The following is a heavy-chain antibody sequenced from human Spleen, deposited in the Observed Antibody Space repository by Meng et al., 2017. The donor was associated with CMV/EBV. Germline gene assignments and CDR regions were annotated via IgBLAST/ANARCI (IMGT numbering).Heavy chain of an antibody. Sequence: VELQQWGAGLLKPSEPLSLTCAVYGGSFSGYYWSWIRQHPGKGLEWIGEINHSGSTNYNPSLKSRVTISVDTSKNQFSLKLSSVTAADTAVYYCARGTTRYQLLDRFDPWGQGTLVTVAS. CDR2: INHSGST. J-gene: IGHJ5*02. D-gene: IGHD2-2*01. V-gene: IGHV4-34*01. CDR1: GGSFSGYY. CDR3: ARGTTRYQLLDRFDP.